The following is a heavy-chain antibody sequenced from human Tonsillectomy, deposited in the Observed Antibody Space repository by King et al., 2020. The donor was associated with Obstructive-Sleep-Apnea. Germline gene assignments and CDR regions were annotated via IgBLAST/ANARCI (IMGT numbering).Heavy chain of an antibody. Sequence: VQLVESGGGLVQPGGSLRLSCAASGFTFSSYAMSWVRQAPGKGLEWVSTISGSGGTTYYADSVKGRFTISRDNSKNTLYLQMNSLRAEDTAVYYCAKDKWFGELLSNDAFDIWGQGTMVTVSS. J-gene: IGHJ3*02. CDR1: GFTFSSYA. CDR2: ISGSGGTT. D-gene: IGHD3-10*01. CDR3: AKDKWFGELLSNDAFDI. V-gene: IGHV3-23*04.